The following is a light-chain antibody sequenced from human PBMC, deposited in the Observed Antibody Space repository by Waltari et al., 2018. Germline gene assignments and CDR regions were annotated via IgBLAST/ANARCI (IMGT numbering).Light chain of an antibody. CDR1: TPNIGQNY. V-gene: IGLV1-47*01. J-gene: IGLJ3*02. CDR2: RND. Sequence: QSVLTQPPSASGPPGQTVSIYCSGSTPNIGQNYSYWYQQFPGPAPRLHICRNDRRPSGVPDRFSGSKSGTSASLAISGLRSEDEADYYCATWDDSLSGRVFGGGTELTVL. CDR3: ATWDDSLSGRV.